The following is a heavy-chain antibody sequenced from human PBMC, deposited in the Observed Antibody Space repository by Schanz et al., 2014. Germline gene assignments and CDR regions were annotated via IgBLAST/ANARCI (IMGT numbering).Heavy chain of an antibody. CDR2: IYHSGNT. V-gene: IGHV4-31*03. CDR1: GGSVSSGRYY. CDR3: ARDRGHGDLPGDI. D-gene: IGHD4-17*01. J-gene: IGHJ3*02. Sequence: QVQLQESGPGLVKPSQTLSLSCTVSGGSVSSGRYYWSWIRQHPGKGLEWIGEIYHSGNTNYNASLKSRVTISVDTSKNQFSLNLSSATAADTAVYYCARDRGHGDLPGDIWGQGTMVTVSS.